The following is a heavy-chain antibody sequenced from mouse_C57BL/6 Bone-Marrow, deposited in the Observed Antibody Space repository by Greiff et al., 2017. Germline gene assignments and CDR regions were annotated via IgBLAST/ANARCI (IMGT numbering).Heavy chain of an antibody. CDR3: ARDEGAY. CDR1: GYTFTSYG. CDR2: IYPRSGNT. Sequence: VKLVESGAELARPGASVKLSCKASGYTFTSYGISWVKQRTGQGLEWIGEIYPRSGNTYYNEKFKGKATLTADKSSSTAYMELRSLTSEDSAVYFCARDEGAYWGQGTLVTVSA. V-gene: IGHV1-81*01. J-gene: IGHJ3*01.